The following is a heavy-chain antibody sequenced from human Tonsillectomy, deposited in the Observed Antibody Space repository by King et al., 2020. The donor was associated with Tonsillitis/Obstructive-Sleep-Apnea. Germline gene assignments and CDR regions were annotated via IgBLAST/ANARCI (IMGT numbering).Heavy chain of an antibody. Sequence: VQLQESGPGLVKPSETLSLTCTVSGGSISSYYWSWIRQPPGKGLEWIGYIYYSGSTNYNPSLKSRVTISVDTSKNQFSLKLSSVTAADTAVYYCARVGHYYDRSGSLGGWFDPWGQGPLVTVSS. D-gene: IGHD3-22*01. CDR3: ARVGHYYDRSGSLGGWFDP. CDR1: GGSISSYY. J-gene: IGHJ5*02. CDR2: IYYSGST. V-gene: IGHV4-59*01.